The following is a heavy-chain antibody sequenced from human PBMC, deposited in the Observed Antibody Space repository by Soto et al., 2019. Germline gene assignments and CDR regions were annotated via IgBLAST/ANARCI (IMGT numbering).Heavy chain of an antibody. CDR2: IYYIGST. Sequence: QVQLPESGPGLVKPSETLSLTCTVSGGSISSYYWIWIRQPPGKGLEWIGYIYYIGSTNYNPSLNARVTITVDTSKHQFALKLSFVTAADTAVYSCARIITIFGVVSIPNWFDPWGQGTLVTVSS. CDR1: GGSISSYY. CDR3: ARIITIFGVVSIPNWFDP. J-gene: IGHJ5*02. D-gene: IGHD3-3*01. V-gene: IGHV4-59*01.